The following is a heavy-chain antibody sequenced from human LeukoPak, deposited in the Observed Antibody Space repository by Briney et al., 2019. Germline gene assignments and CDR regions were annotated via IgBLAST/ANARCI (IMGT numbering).Heavy chain of an antibody. J-gene: IGHJ4*02. CDR3: AADYYYDSSGSYYTVDY. CDR1: GYTLTELS. CDR2: FDPEDGET. D-gene: IGHD3-22*01. Sequence: ASVKVSCKVSGYTLTELSMHWVRQAPGKGLEWMGGFDPEDGETFYAQKFQGRVTMTEDTSTDTAYMELSSLRSEDTAVYYCAADYYYDSSGSYYTVDYWGQGTLVTVSS. V-gene: IGHV1-24*01.